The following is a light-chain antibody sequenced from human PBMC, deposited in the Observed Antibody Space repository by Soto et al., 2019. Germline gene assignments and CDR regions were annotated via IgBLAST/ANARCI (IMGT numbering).Light chain of an antibody. V-gene: IGKV1-27*01. CDR2: AAS. CDR1: QGISNY. Sequence: DIQMTQSPSSLSASVGDRVTITCRASQGISNYLAWYQQKPGKVPKLLIYAASTLQSGVPSRFSGSGSGTDFTLTISSLQPEDVATYYCQEYNSAPQWTFGQGTKVEIK. J-gene: IGKJ1*01. CDR3: QEYNSAPQWT.